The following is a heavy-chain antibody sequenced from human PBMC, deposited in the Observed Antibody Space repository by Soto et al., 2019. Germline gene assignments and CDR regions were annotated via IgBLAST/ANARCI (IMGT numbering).Heavy chain of an antibody. CDR3: ATGRGDYGDFDAFDI. D-gene: IGHD4-17*01. V-gene: IGHV1-24*01. J-gene: IGHJ3*02. CDR1: GYTLTDLS. CDR2: FDPEDTRT. Sequence: QVQLVQSGAEVKKPGASVKVSCKVFGYTLTDLSMHWVRQAPGKGLEWMGGFDPEDTRTIYSQKFQGGVTMTEDTSTDTAYMELSSLRSEDTAVYYCATGRGDYGDFDAFDIWGQGTMVTVSS.